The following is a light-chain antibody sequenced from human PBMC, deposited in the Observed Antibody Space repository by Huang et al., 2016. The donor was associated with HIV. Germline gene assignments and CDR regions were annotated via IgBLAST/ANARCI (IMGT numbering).Light chain of an antibody. V-gene: IGKV1-39*01. J-gene: IGKJ2*01. Sequence: DIQMTQSPSSLSASVGHRVTITCRASQSISSYLNWYQQKPGKAPKLLIYAASSLQSGVPSRFSGSGSGTDFTLTISSLQPEDFATYYCQQSYSTSMYTFGQGTKLEIK. CDR1: QSISSY. CDR2: AAS. CDR3: QQSYSTSMYT.